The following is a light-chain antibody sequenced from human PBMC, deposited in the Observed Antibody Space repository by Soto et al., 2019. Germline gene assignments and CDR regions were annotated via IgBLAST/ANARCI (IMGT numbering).Light chain of an antibody. Sequence: QSALTQPASVSGSPEQSITISCTGTSSDVGSYNLVSWYQQHPGKAPKVMIYEATKRPSGVSNRFSGSKSGNTASLTISGLQTEDEADYYCSSFSSITREVFGGGTKLTVL. J-gene: IGLJ2*01. CDR2: EAT. CDR3: SSFSSITREV. CDR1: SSDVGSYNL. V-gene: IGLV2-14*02.